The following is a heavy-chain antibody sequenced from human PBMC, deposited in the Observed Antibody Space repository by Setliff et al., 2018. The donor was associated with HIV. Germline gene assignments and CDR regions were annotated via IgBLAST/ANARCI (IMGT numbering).Heavy chain of an antibody. CDR2: INTNTGNP. CDR3: AREGSRDGYNYYFDY. V-gene: IGHV7-4-1*02. Sequence: GASVKVSCKASGGTFSSYAISWVRQAPGQGLEWMGWINTNTGNPTYAQGFTGRFVFSLDTSVSTAYLQISSLKAEDTAVYYCAREGSRDGYNYYFDYWGQGTLVTVSS. D-gene: IGHD5-12*01. CDR1: GGTFSSYA. J-gene: IGHJ4*02.